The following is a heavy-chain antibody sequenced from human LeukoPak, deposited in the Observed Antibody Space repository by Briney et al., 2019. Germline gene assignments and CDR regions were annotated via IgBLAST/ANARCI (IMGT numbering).Heavy chain of an antibody. J-gene: IGHJ3*02. Sequence: GGSLKLSCAASGFTFSGSAMHWVRQASGKGLEWVGRIRSKANSYATAYAASVKGRFTISRDDSKNTAYLQMNSLKTEDTAVYYCTSSTIPSMPFDIWGQGTTVTVSS. CDR1: GFTFSGSA. CDR3: TSSTIPSMPFDI. D-gene: IGHD4/OR15-4a*01. CDR2: IRSKANSYAT. V-gene: IGHV3-73*01.